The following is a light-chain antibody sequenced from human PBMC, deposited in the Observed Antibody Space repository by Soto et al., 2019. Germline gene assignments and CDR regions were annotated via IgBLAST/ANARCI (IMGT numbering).Light chain of an antibody. CDR2: DVI. CDR3: CSYTTSSTYV. Sequence: QSVLTQPPSASGSPGQTVAISCTGTSSDVGAYNYVSWYQQHPGKAPKLMIYDVIERPSGVPARFSGSKSGNTASLTVSGLQPEDEAEYYCCSYTTSSTYVFGTGTKLTVL. V-gene: IGLV2-8*01. J-gene: IGLJ1*01. CDR1: SSDVGAYNY.